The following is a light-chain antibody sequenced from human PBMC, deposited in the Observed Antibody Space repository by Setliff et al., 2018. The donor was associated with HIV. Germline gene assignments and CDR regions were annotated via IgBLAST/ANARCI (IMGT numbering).Light chain of an antibody. CDR1: SSNVGGFNY. V-gene: IGLV2-23*02. CDR2: GVT. CDR3: CSYAGTYV. J-gene: IGLJ1*01. Sequence: QSVLTQPASVSGSPGQSITISCTGTSSNVGGFNYVSWYQQHPGKAPKLMIYGVTARPSGVSNRCSGSKSGNTASLTISGLQAEDEADYYCCSYAGTYVFGTGTKVTVL.